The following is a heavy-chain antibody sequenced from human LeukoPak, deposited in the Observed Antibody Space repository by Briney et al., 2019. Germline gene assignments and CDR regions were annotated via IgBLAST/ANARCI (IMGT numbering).Heavy chain of an antibody. Sequence: PSETLSLTCAVYDGSFSGYYWSWIRQPPGKGLEWIGEINHSGSTNYNPSLKSRVTISVDKSKNQFSLKLSSVTAADTAVYYCARLHYYDSSGYYWSPYYYYMDVWGKGTTVTVSS. CDR2: INHSGST. J-gene: IGHJ6*03. CDR1: DGSFSGYY. CDR3: ARLHYYDSSGYYWSPYYYYMDV. V-gene: IGHV4-34*01. D-gene: IGHD3-22*01.